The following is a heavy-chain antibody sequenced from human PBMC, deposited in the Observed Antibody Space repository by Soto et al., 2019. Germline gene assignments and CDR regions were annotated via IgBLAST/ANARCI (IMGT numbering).Heavy chain of an antibody. D-gene: IGHD3-16*01. CDR2: INHVGGT. CDR1: GGFLSESY. V-gene: IGHV4-34*01. CDR3: VRIRYQLPSSVLWLDP. J-gene: IGHJ5*02. Sequence: SETLSVTCAVYGGFLSESYWTWIRQPPGKGLEWIGEINHVGGTNYNPSLKSRVTMSVDTSQNQFSLRLISVTAADTAMYFCVRIRYQLPSSVLWLDPWGQGTPVTVSS.